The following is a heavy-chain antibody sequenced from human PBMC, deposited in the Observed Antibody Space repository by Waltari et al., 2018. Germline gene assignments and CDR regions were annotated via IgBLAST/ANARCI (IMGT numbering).Heavy chain of an antibody. Sequence: VQLQESGPGLVKPSETLSLTCTVSGGSISRYYWSWIRQPAGKGLEWIGRIYTSGSTNYNPALKSRVTMSVDTSKNQFSLKLSSVTAADTAVYYCARQYSGYHLLLPERFDPWGQGTLVTVSS. CDR3: ARQYSGYHLLLPERFDP. V-gene: IGHV4-4*07. CDR1: GGSISRYY. J-gene: IGHJ5*02. CDR2: IYTSGST. D-gene: IGHD5-12*01.